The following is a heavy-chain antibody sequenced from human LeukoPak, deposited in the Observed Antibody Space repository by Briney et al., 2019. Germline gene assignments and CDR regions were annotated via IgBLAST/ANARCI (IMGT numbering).Heavy chain of an antibody. J-gene: IGHJ6*02. CDR2: ISSSSSYI. D-gene: IGHD3-3*01. V-gene: IGHV3-21*01. Sequence: VGTLRLSCAASGFTFSSYSMNWVRQTPRKRLEWVSSISSSSSYIYYAESVKGRFTISRDNAKNSLYLQMNSLRAEDTAVYYRARDYATIFGVVIYYYGMDVWGQGTTVTVSS. CDR1: GFTFSSYS. CDR3: ARDYATIFGVVIYYYGMDV.